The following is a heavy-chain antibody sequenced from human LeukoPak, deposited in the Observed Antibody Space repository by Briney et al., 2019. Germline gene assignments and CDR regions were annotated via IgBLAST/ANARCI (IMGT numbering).Heavy chain of an antibody. V-gene: IGHV4-59*01. CDR2: IYYSGST. D-gene: IGHD5-18*01. Sequence: SETLSLTCTVSGGSISSYYWSWIRQPPGKGLEWIGYIYYSGSTNYNPSLKSRVTISEDTSKNQFSLKLSSVTAADTAVYYCARGSGYSYGYEVDYWGQGTLVTVSS. CDR3: ARGSGYSYGYEVDY. CDR1: GGSISSYY. J-gene: IGHJ4*02.